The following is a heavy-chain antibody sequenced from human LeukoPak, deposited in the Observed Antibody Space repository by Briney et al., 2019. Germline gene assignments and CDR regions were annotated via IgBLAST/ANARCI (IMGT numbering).Heavy chain of an antibody. D-gene: IGHD6-13*01. CDR3: ARLIAAAGTRWFNP. J-gene: IGHJ5*02. CDR1: GGSISSYY. Sequence: SETLSLTCTVSGGSISSYYWSCIRQPPGKGLEWIGYIYYSGSTNYNPSLKSRVTISVDTSKNQFSLKLSSVTAADTAVYYCARLIAAAGTRWFNPWGQGTLVTVSS. CDR2: IYYSGST. V-gene: IGHV4-59*01.